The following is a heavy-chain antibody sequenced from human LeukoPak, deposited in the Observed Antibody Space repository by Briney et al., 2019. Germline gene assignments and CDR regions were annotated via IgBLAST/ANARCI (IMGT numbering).Heavy chain of an antibody. V-gene: IGHV4-30-2*01. CDR1: GGSISSGGYS. D-gene: IGHD3-10*01. Sequence: SETLSLTCAVSGGSISSGGYSWSWIRQPPGKGLEWIGYIYHSESTSYNPSLKSRFTMSVDRSKNQFSLKLTSVTAADTAVYYCASGYGSGSYSTLDYWGQGTLVTVSS. J-gene: IGHJ4*02. CDR2: IYHSEST. CDR3: ASGYGSGSYSTLDY.